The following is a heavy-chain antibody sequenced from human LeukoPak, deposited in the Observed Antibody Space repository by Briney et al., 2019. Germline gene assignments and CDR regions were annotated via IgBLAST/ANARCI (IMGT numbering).Heavy chain of an antibody. CDR1: GFTFSSYG. CDR2: IRYDGSNN. Sequence: PGGSLRLSCAASGFTFSSYGMYWVRQAPGKGLEWVAFIRYDGSNNYYGGSVKGRFTISRDNSKNTLYLQTNSLRAEDTAVYYCAKGYGSGNFEFDPWGQGTLVTVSS. J-gene: IGHJ5*02. D-gene: IGHD3-10*01. V-gene: IGHV3-30*02. CDR3: AKGYGSGNFEFDP.